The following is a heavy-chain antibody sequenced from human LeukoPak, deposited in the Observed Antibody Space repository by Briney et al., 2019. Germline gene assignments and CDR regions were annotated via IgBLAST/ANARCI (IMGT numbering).Heavy chain of an antibody. CDR2: ISAYNGNT. Sequence: ASVKVSCKASGYTFSSYGISWVRHAPGQGLEWMGWISAYNGNTDYAQKFQGRVTMTTDTSTSTAYTELRSLRSDDTAVYYCARDCTGGGCSSIYWGQGTLATVSS. V-gene: IGHV1-18*01. CDR3: ARDCTGGGCSSIY. D-gene: IGHD2-15*01. J-gene: IGHJ1*01. CDR1: GYTFSSYG.